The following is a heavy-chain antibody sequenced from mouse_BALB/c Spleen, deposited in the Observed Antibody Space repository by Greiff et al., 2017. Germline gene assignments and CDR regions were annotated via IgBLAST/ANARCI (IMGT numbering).Heavy chain of an antibody. CDR1: GFTFSSYA. CDR2: ISSGGST. CDR3: ARGGYGSSYGWYFDV. V-gene: IGHV5-6-5*01. Sequence: EVQGVESGGGLVKPGGSLKLSCAASGFTFSSYAMSWVRQTPEKRLEWVASISSGGSTYYPDSVKGRFTISRDNARNILYLQMSSLRSEDTAMYYCARGGYGSSYGWYFDVWGAGTTVTVSS. D-gene: IGHD1-1*01. J-gene: IGHJ1*01.